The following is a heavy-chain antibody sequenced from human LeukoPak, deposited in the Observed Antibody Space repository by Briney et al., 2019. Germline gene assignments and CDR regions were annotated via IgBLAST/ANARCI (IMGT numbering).Heavy chain of an antibody. D-gene: IGHD3-16*01. Sequence: PSETLSLTCTVSGGSISSYYWSWIRQPPGKGLEWIGYIYYSGSTNYNPSLKSRVTISVDTSKNQFSLKLSSVTAADTAVYYCARGVTSGGVYDYWGQGTLVTVSS. J-gene: IGHJ4*02. V-gene: IGHV4-59*13. CDR3: ARGVTSGGVYDY. CDR2: IYYSGST. CDR1: GGSISSYY.